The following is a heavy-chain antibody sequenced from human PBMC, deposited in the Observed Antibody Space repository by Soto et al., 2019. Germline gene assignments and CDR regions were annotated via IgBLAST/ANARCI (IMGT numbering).Heavy chain of an antibody. CDR2: IYHRGST. J-gene: IGHJ5*02. D-gene: IGHD3-3*01. Sequence: TSETLSLTCAVSGGSISSGGYSWSWIRQPPGKGLEWIGYIYHRGSTYYNPSLKSRVTISVDRSKNQFSLKLSSVTAADTAVYYCARAPYDFWSGYYHNWFDPWGQGTLVTVSS. V-gene: IGHV4-30-2*01. CDR1: GGSISSGGYS. CDR3: ARAPYDFWSGYYHNWFDP.